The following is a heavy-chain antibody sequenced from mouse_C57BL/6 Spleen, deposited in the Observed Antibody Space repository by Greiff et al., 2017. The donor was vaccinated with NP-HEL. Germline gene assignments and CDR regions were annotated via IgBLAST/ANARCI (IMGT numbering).Heavy chain of an antibody. CDR2: IYPRSGNT. V-gene: IGHV1-81*01. J-gene: IGHJ4*01. CDR1: GYTFTSYG. CDR3: ARWDGNYPYYAMDY. D-gene: IGHD2-1*01. Sequence: QVQLQQSGAELARPGASVKLSCKASGYTFTSYGISWVKQRTGQGLEWIGEIYPRSGNTYYNEKFKGKATLTADKSSSTAYMEPRSLTSEDSAVYFCARWDGNYPYYAMDYWGQGTSVTVSS.